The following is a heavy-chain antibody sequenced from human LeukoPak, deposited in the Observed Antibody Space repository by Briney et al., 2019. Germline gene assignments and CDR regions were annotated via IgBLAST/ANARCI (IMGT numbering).Heavy chain of an antibody. J-gene: IGHJ4*02. Sequence: PGGSLRLSCAASGFTFSSYAMHWVRQAPGKGLEWVAVISYDGSNKYYADSVKGRFTISRDNSKNTLYLQMNSLGAEDTAVYYCARVSYGQYYFDYWGQGTLVTVSS. CDR3: ARVSYGQYYFDY. CDR1: GFTFSSYA. CDR2: ISYDGSNK. D-gene: IGHD5-18*01. V-gene: IGHV3-30-3*01.